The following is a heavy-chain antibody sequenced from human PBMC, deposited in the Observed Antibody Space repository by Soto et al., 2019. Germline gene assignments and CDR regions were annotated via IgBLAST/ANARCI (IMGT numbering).Heavy chain of an antibody. D-gene: IGHD3-3*01. CDR2: ISGSGGST. Sequence: PGGSLRLSCAASGFTFSSYAMSWVRQAPGKGPEWVSAISGSGGSTFYADSVKGRFTISRDNSKNTLYLQMNSLRAEDTAVYYCAKGITIFGVGAHLDYWGQGTLVTVSS. CDR1: GFTFSSYA. CDR3: AKGITIFGVGAHLDY. V-gene: IGHV3-23*01. J-gene: IGHJ4*02.